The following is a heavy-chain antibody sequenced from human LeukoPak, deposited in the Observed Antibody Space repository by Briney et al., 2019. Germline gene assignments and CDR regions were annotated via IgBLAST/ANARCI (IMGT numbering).Heavy chain of an antibody. CDR1: GYTFTGYY. Sequence: ASVKVSCKASGYTFTGYYMHWVRQAPGQGLEWMGWINPLSGATNYAQKFQARVTLTRDTSVTSAYPEMYSLISDDTALYYCAKFNSTAGTVDSWGQGTLVTVSS. D-gene: IGHD6-13*01. CDR3: AKFNSTAGTVDS. V-gene: IGHV1-2*02. CDR2: INPLSGAT. J-gene: IGHJ4*02.